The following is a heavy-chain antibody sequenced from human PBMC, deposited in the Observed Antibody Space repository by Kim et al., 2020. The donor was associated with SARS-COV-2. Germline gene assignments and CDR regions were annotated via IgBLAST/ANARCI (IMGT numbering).Heavy chain of an antibody. J-gene: IGHJ4*02. CDR1: GFTFSDYY. D-gene: IGHD6-13*01. CDR2: ISSSGSTI. CDR3: ARTSRIAAAAAFDY. Sequence: GGSLRLSCAASGFTFSDYYMSWIRQAPGKGLEWVSYISSSGSTIYYADSVKGRFTISRDNAKNSLYLQMNSLRAEDTAVYYCARTSRIAAAAAFDYWGQGTLVTVSS. V-gene: IGHV3-11*01.